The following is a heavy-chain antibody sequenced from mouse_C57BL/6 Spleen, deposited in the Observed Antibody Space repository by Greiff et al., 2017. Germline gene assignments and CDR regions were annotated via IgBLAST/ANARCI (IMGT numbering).Heavy chain of an antibody. CDR2: IDPSDSYT. V-gene: IGHV1-69*01. CDR1: GYTFTSYW. CDR3: ARSGYYGSSFDY. J-gene: IGHJ2*01. D-gene: IGHD1-1*01. Sequence: VQLQHPGAELVMPGASVKLSCKASGYTFTSYWMHWVKQRPGQGLEWIGEIDPSDSYTNYNQKFKGKSTLTVDKSSSTAYMQLSSLTSEDSAVYYCARSGYYGSSFDYWGQGTTLTVSS.